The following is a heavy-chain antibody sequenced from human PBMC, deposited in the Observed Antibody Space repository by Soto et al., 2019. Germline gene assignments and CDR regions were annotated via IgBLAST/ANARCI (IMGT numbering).Heavy chain of an antibody. CDR1: GFTFRSYW. CDR3: AREENVSSWPPLDY. V-gene: IGHV3-74*01. D-gene: IGHD6-6*01. CDR2: IDRDGSSI. J-gene: IGHJ4*01. Sequence: PGGSLRLSCAASGFTFRSYWMFWVRQAPGKGLVWVARIDRDGSSINYADSVKGRFTISRDNAKNTLYLQLNSLRAEDTAVYYWAREENVSSWPPLDYWGHGTLVTVSA.